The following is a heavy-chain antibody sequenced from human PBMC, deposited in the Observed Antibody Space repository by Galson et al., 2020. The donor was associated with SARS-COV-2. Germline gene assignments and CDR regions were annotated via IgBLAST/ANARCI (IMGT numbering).Heavy chain of an antibody. D-gene: IGHD3-22*01. V-gene: IGHV4-38-2*01. CDR3: ARQGVNMIVLVTVPGWYFDL. CDR1: RYSISTTNY. J-gene: IGHJ2*01. Sequence: SETLSLTCAVSRYSISTTNYWGWVRQPPGKGLEWIGSIYPSGSMYYNPSLKSRVTISVDTSKNQFSLRLDSVTAADTALYYCARQGVNMIVLVTVPGWYFDLWGRGTLVTVSS. CDR2: IYPSGSM.